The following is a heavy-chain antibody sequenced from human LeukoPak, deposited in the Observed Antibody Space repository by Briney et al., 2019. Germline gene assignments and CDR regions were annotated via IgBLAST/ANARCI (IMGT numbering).Heavy chain of an antibody. CDR3: EKDAQRGFDYSNSLEY. Sequence: GGSLRLSCAASGFIFNHHAMHWVRQAPGKGLEWVAVILSDISNRFYADSVRGRFTISRDDSRKTVYLQMERMAAEDTAIYYGEKDAQRGFDYSNSLEYWGQGALVTVAS. D-gene: IGHD4-11*01. CDR1: GFIFNHHA. J-gene: IGHJ4*02. CDR2: ILSDISNR. V-gene: IGHV3-33*06.